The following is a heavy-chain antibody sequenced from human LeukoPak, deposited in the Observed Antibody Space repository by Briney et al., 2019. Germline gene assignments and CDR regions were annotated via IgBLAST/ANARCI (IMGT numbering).Heavy chain of an antibody. V-gene: IGHV4-59*01. Sequence: SETLSLTCSVSHDSFTSYYWNWIRQPPGKGLEWLGYIYSSGNTDYNPALKSRVTMSMDTSRNQFSLKLSSVTAADTAVYYCARGPGMATIKDWGQGTLVTVSS. CDR1: HDSFTSYY. D-gene: IGHD5-24*01. CDR3: ARGPGMATIKD. CDR2: IYSSGNT. J-gene: IGHJ4*02.